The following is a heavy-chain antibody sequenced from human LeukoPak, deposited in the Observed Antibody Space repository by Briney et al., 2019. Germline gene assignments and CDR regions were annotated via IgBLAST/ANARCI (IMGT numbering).Heavy chain of an antibody. CDR1: GFTFDDYG. CDR3: ARGSYYGSGSYFHWFDP. J-gene: IGHJ5*02. CDR2: INWDGGST. V-gene: IGHV3-20*04. D-gene: IGHD3-10*01. Sequence: GGSLRLSCAASGFTFDDYGMSWVRQAPGKGLEWVSGINWDGGSTGYADSVKGRFTISRDNAKNSLYLQMNSLRAEDTALYYCARGSYYGSGSYFHWFDPWGQGTLVTVSS.